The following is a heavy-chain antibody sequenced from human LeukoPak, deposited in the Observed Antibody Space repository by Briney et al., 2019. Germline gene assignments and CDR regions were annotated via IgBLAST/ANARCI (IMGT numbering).Heavy chain of an antibody. J-gene: IGHJ4*02. Sequence: SVKVSCKASGGTFSSYAISWVRQAPGQGLEWMGGIIPIFGTANYAQKFQGRVTITTDESTSTAYMELSSLRSEDTAVYYCARGHRARPRAVAGTGEDYWGRGTLVTVSS. CDR1: GGTFSSYA. V-gene: IGHV1-69*05. CDR2: IIPIFGTA. CDR3: ARGHRARPRAVAGTGEDY. D-gene: IGHD6-19*01.